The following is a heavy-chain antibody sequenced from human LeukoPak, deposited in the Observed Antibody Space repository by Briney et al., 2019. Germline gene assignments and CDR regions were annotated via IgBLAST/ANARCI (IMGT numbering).Heavy chain of an antibody. Sequence: GGSLRLSCAASRFTFSSYWMHWVRQAPGKGLVWVSRINSDGSSTTYADFVKGRFTISRDNAKNTLYLQMNSLRAEDTAVYYCARGGAVAGIMDVWGKGTTVTVSS. J-gene: IGHJ6*04. CDR3: ARGGAVAGIMDV. D-gene: IGHD6-13*01. CDR2: INSDGSST. CDR1: RFTFSSYW. V-gene: IGHV3-74*01.